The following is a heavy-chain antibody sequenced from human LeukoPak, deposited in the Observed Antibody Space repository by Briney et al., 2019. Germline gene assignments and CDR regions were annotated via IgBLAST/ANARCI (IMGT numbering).Heavy chain of an antibody. CDR1: GFTFSSYA. D-gene: IGHD2-2*01. CDR3: ARIGGSYQPIVDY. V-gene: IGHV3-23*01. Sequence: GGSLRLSCAASGFTFSSYAMSWVRQAPGKGLEWVSAISGSGGSTYYADSVKGRFTISRDNAKNSLYLQMNSLRAEDTAVYYCARIGGSYQPIVDYWGQGTLVTVSS. J-gene: IGHJ4*02. CDR2: ISGSGGST.